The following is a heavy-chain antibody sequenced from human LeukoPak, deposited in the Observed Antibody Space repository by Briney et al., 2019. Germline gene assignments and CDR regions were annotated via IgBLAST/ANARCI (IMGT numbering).Heavy chain of an antibody. Sequence: GGSLRLSCTASGFASDEHGMSWVRQVPGKGLEWVSGINWSGGSTGYADPLRGRFTISRDNAKNSLYLQVDSLRAEDTALYYCARAPITSPFSFDYWGQGTLVTVSS. J-gene: IGHJ4*02. CDR3: ARAPITSPFSFDY. CDR2: INWSGGST. V-gene: IGHV3-20*04. D-gene: IGHD2-2*01. CDR1: GFASDEHG.